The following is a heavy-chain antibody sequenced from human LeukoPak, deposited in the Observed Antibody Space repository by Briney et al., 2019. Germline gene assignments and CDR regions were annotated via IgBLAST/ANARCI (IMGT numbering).Heavy chain of an antibody. CDR1: GFTVSTYY. CDR3: AQDSNYDFWSGTDDY. J-gene: IGHJ4*02. D-gene: IGHD3-3*01. Sequence: PGGSLRLSCTASGFTVSTYYMTWVRQAPGKGLEWVSVIHAGGTTNYADSVKGRFTISRDNSKNTLYLQMNSLRAEDTAVYYCAQDSNYDFWSGTDDYWGQGTLVTVSS. V-gene: IGHV3-53*01. CDR2: IHAGGTT.